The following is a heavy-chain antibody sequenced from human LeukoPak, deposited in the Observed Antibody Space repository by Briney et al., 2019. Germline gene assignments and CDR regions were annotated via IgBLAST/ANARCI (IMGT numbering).Heavy chain of an antibody. CDR1: CYSFISCY. J-gene: IGHJ4*02. CDR2: IYPGDSDT. D-gene: IGHD2-15*01. Sequence: GESLQFFSSGACYSFISCYYGSWSQMPGKGLEWMGIIYPGDSDTRYNPSFQGQVTISADKSISTAYLQWSSLKASATATYFCPTIVCVVKMSENWGQGNLVTVSS. CDR3: PTIVCVVKMSEN. V-gene: IGHV5-51*01.